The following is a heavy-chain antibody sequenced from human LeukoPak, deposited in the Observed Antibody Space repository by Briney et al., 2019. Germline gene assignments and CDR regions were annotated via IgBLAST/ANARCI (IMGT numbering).Heavy chain of an antibody. V-gene: IGHV4-38-2*02. Sequence: SETLSLTCPVSGYSISSAYYCGWIRQSPAKGLEWIGSIYHSGSAYDNPSLKSRVTIPVDTSRSQFSLKVTSVTAADTAVYYCARDGLAVAATWFDPWGQGTLVTVSS. CDR3: ARDGLAVAATWFDP. CDR1: GYSISSAYY. CDR2: IYHSGSA. D-gene: IGHD6-19*01. J-gene: IGHJ5*02.